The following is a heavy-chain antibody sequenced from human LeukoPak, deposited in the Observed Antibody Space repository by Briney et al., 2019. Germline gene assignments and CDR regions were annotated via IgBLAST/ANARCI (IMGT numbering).Heavy chain of an antibody. CDR2: IYYSGST. CDR3: ARGPHTPDY. CDR1: GGSISSYY. J-gene: IGHJ4*02. V-gene: IGHV4-59*08. Sequence: PSETLSLTCTVSGGSISSYYWSRIRQPPGKGLEWIGYIYYSGSTNYNPSLKSRVTISVDTSKNQFSLKLSSVTAADTAVYYCARGPHTPDYWGQGTLVTVSS. D-gene: IGHD2-21*01.